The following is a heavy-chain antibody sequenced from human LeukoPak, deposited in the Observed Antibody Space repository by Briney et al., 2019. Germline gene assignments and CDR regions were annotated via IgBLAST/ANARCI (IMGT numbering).Heavy chain of an antibody. D-gene: IGHD2-15*01. V-gene: IGHV1-2*04. J-gene: IGHJ3*02. CDR2: INPNSGGT. CDR3: ARGLGYCSGGSCGYDAFDI. Sequence: ASVKVSCKASGYTFTGYYMHWVRQAPGQGLEWMGWINPNSGGTNYAQKFQGWVTMTRDTSISTAYMELSRLRSDDTAVYYCARGLGYCSGGSCGYDAFDIWGQGTMVTVSS. CDR1: GYTFTGYY.